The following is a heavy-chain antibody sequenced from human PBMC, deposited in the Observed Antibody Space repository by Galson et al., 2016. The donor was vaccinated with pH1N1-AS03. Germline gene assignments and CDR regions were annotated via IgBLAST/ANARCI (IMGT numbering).Heavy chain of an antibody. CDR3: ARGWPKSDYDILTGTLVPTNWFDP. D-gene: IGHD3-9*01. J-gene: IGHJ5*02. CDR2: ISYSGST. CDR1: GGSISSGGYY. V-gene: IGHV4-31*01. Sequence: TLSLTCTVSGGSISSGGYYWNWMRQHPGKGLEWIGYISYSGSTYYNPSLKSQVTISIDTSKNQFSLKLSSVTVADTAVYYCARGWPKSDYDILTGTLVPTNWFDPWGQGTRVTVSS.